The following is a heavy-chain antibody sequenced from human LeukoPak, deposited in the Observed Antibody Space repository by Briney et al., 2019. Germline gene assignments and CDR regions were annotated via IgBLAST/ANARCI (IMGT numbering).Heavy chain of an antibody. V-gene: IGHV3-66*01. D-gene: IGHD3-10*01. CDR3: ARESPYYYGSGSYYNPYYGMDV. J-gene: IGHJ6*02. CDR2: IYSGGST. Sequence: GGSLRLSCAASGFTVSSNYMSWVRQAAGKGLEWVSVIYSGGSTYYADSVKGRFTISRDNSKNTLYLQMNSLRAEDTAVYYCARESPYYYGSGSYYNPYYGMDVWGQGTTVTVSS. CDR1: GFTVSSNY.